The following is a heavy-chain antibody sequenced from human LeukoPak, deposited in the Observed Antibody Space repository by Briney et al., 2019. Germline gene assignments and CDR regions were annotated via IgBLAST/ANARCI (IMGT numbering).Heavy chain of an antibody. D-gene: IGHD5-12*01. Sequence: GGSLRLSCAASGFTFSSYAMHWVRQAPGKGLEWVAVISYDGSNKYYADSVKGRFTISRDNSKNTLYLQMGSLRAEDMAVYYCARDAVEGYSGYGHFDYWGQGTLVTVSS. CDR1: GFTFSSYA. J-gene: IGHJ4*02. V-gene: IGHV3-30*14. CDR3: ARDAVEGYSGYGHFDY. CDR2: ISYDGSNK.